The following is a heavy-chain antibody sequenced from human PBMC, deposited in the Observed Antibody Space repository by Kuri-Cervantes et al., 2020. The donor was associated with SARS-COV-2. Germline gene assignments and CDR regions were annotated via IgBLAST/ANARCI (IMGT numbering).Heavy chain of an antibody. Sequence: ASVKVSCKASGYTFTSYGISRVRQAPGQGLEWMGWISAYNGNTNYAQKLQGRVTMTTDTSTSTAYMELRSLRSDDTAVYYCARERGSWYVPLRTYYYYMDVWGKGTMVTVSS. CDR2: ISAYNGNT. CDR3: ARERGSWYVPLRTYYYYMDV. CDR1: GYTFTSYG. V-gene: IGHV1-18*01. D-gene: IGHD6-13*01. J-gene: IGHJ6*03.